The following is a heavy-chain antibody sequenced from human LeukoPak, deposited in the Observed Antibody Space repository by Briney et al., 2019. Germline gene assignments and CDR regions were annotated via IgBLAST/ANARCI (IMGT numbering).Heavy chain of an antibody. CDR2: INHSGST. CDR3: ARGRSLYSSKSPGLDY. D-gene: IGHD6-13*01. Sequence: PETLSLTCVVYGGSFSAYYWIWIRQPPGKGLEWIGEINHSGSTNNNPSLTSRVTISVDTSKNQFSLQLSSVTAADTAVYYCARGRSLYSSKSPGLDYWGQGTLVTVSS. J-gene: IGHJ4*02. V-gene: IGHV4-34*01. CDR1: GGSFSAYY.